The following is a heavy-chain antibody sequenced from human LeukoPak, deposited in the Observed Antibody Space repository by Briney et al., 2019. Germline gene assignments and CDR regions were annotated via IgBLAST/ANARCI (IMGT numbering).Heavy chain of an antibody. CDR3: ATSENYYDSSGYSNWFDP. V-gene: IGHV1-69-2*01. J-gene: IGHJ5*02. CDR2: VDPEDGET. Sequence: ASVKVSCKVSGYTFTDYYMHWVQQAPGKGLEWMGLVDPEDGETIYAEKFQGRVTITADTSTDTAYMELSSLRSEDTAVYYCATSENYYDSSGYSNWFDPWGQGTLVTVSS. D-gene: IGHD3-22*01. CDR1: GYTFTDYY.